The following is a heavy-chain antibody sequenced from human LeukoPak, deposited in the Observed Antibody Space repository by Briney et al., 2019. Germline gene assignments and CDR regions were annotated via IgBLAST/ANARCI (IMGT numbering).Heavy chain of an antibody. CDR2: INPNRGGT. J-gene: IGHJ4*02. V-gene: IGHV1-2*02. CDR1: GYTFTGYY. CDR3: ARADSGSYVFGY. Sequence: ASVKVSRKASGYTFTGYYMHSVRQAPGEGLERMGWINPNRGGTKYAQKFQGRVTMTRHTSISTAYMELSRLRSGDTAVDYCARADSGSYVFGYWGQGTLVTVSS. D-gene: IGHD1-26*01.